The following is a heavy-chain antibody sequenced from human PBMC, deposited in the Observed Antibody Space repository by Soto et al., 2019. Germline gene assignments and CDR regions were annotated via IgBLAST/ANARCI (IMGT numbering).Heavy chain of an antibody. J-gene: IGHJ4*02. CDR1: GFTVSSYA. D-gene: IGHD4-17*01. CDR3: AKLARMTTVTKVLD. V-gene: IGHV3-23*01. CDR2: ISGSGVIT. Sequence: EVQLLESGGGLVQPGGSLRLSCAASGFTVSSYAMNWVRQAPGKGLEWVSAISGSGVITYYADSVKGRFTISRDNSKNTLYLQMNSLRAEDTALYYCAKLARMTTVTKVLDWRQGTLVTLSS.